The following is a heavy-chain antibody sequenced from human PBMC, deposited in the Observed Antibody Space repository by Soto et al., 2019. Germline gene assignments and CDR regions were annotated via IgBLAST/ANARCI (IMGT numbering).Heavy chain of an antibody. CDR3: AIVVPGAEAWFGP. Sequence: QVQLVQSGGEVKRPGASVKVSCKTSGYTFSNYGITWVRQAPGQPLEWLGWISLYSDGTNYAQKFQGRVSMTTDTSTTTAYMELRRLRSDATAVYYCAIVVPGAEAWFGPWGQGTLVTVSS. J-gene: IGHJ5*02. CDR1: GYTFSNYG. CDR2: ISLYSDGT. D-gene: IGHD2-2*01. V-gene: IGHV1-18*01.